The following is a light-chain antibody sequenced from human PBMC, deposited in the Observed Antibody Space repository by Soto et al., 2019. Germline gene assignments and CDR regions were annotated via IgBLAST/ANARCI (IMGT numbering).Light chain of an antibody. V-gene: IGKV1-39*01. CDR1: QSISNH. CDR2: AAS. Sequence: DIQMTQSPSSLSASIEDRVIITCRASQSISNHLNWYQQKPGKAPKLLIFAASSLQSGVPSRFSGSRSGPDFTLTISRLEPEDFAVYWCQQYDSSPRTFGQGTKVDIK. CDR3: QQYDSSPRT. J-gene: IGKJ1*01.